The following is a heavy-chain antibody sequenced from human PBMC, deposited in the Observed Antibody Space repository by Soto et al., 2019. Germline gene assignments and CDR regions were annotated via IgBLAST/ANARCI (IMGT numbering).Heavy chain of an antibody. CDR3: ARLLHDSSGYYYFDY. CDR1: GGSISSSNYY. J-gene: IGHJ4*02. CDR2: IYYTGSP. Sequence: SETLSLTCTVSGGSISSSNYYWGWIRQPPGKGLEWIASIYYTGSPYNNPSLRSRVTMSVDTSQNQFSLKLTSVTAADTAVYYCARLLHDSSGYYYFDYWGQGTLVTVSS. D-gene: IGHD3-22*01. V-gene: IGHV4-39*01.